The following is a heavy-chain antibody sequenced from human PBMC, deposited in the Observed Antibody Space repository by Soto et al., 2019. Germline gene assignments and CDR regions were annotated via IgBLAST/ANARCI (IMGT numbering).Heavy chain of an antibody. Sequence: QVQLVQSGDEVKKPGASVKVSCKASGYIFVNYGIAWVRQAPGQGLEWMGWISPYTGNTHSATKVQGRLTMTQDTSTSTAYMDRGSLTSDDTAVYYCVMVDNYVTPTPQDVWGQGTTVTVSS. CDR2: ISPYTGNT. CDR1: GYIFVNYG. D-gene: IGHD3-16*01. CDR3: VMVDNYVTPTPQDV. J-gene: IGHJ6*02. V-gene: IGHV1-18*01.